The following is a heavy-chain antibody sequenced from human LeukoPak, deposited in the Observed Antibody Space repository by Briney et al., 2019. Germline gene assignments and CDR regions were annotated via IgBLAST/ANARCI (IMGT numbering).Heavy chain of an antibody. CDR1: GGTFSSYA. CDR2: IIPIFGTA. D-gene: IGHD4-17*01. Sequence: ASVKVSCKASGGTFSSYAISWVRQAPGQGLEWMGGIIPIFGTANYAQKFQGRVTITADESTSTAYMELSSLRSEDTAVYYCARSDDYEDGMDVWGQGTTVTVSS. V-gene: IGHV1-69*01. J-gene: IGHJ6*02. CDR3: ARSDDYEDGMDV.